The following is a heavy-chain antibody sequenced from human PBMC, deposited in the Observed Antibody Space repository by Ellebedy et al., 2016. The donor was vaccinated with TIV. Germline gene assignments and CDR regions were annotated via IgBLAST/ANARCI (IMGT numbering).Heavy chain of an antibody. CDR2: ISGGSTTI. CDR3: ARAGGSGYYAEYFQH. Sequence: GESLKISCAASGFTFSNYRMHWVRQAPGKGLEWVSYISGGSTTIYYADSVKGRFTISRDNAKNSLYLQMNSLRAEDTAVYYCARAGGSGYYAEYFQHWGQGTLVTVSS. D-gene: IGHD3-22*01. CDR1: GFTFSNYR. J-gene: IGHJ1*01. V-gene: IGHV3-48*04.